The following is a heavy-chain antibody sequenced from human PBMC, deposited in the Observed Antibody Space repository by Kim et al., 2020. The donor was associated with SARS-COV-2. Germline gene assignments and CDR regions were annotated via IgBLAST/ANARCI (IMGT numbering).Heavy chain of an antibody. Sequence: YYANSVKSRFTISRDNSKSTLYLQMGSLRAEDMAVYYCASDPGYGDCGDYWGQGTLVTVSS. J-gene: IGHJ4*02. CDR3: ASDPGYGDCGDY. V-gene: IGHV3-64*01. D-gene: IGHD4-17*01.